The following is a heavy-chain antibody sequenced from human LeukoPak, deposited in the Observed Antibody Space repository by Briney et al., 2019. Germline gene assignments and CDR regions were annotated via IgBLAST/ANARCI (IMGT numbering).Heavy chain of an antibody. V-gene: IGHV2-5*02. Sequence: SGPTLVNPTETLTLPCTFSGFSLTTVQVAVGWIRQSPGKALEWFALIYWDDAKRYSASLKTRVTITKDSSRNQVLLTMTNMDPVDTGSYYCARWRATSTIPYSFDYWGRGTLVTVSS. CDR3: ARWRATSTIPYSFDY. J-gene: IGHJ4*02. CDR2: IYWDDAK. CDR1: GFSLTTVQVA. D-gene: IGHD2-21*01.